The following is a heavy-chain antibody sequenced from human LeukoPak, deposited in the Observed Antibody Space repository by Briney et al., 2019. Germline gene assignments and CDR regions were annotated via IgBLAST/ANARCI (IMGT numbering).Heavy chain of an antibody. Sequence: GGSLRLSCAASGFTFGSYGMQWVRQAPGRGVEGVTFIRFDGSNKYYADSVKGGFTITRDNAKNSLYLQMNSLTAEDTALYYYASGQWGTTAAFDIWGQGTMVTVSS. CDR1: GFTFGSYG. D-gene: IGHD1-1*01. CDR2: IRFDGSNK. V-gene: IGHV3-30*02. J-gene: IGHJ3*02. CDR3: ASGQWGTTAAFDI.